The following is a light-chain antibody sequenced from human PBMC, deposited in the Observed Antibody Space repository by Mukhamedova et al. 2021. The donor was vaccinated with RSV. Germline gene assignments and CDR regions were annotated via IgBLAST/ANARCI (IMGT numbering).Light chain of an antibody. CDR1: SDVGGYNY. CDR3: SSYTSSSTPYV. Sequence: SDVGGYNYVSWYQQHPGKAPKLMIYDVSNRPSGVSNRFSGSKSGNTASLTISGLQAEDETDYYCSSYTSSSTPYVFGTGTKVTVL. J-gene: IGLJ1*01. CDR2: DVS. V-gene: IGLV2-14*03.